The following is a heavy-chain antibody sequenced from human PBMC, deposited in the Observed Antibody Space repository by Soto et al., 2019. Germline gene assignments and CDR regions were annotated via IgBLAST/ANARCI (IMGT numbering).Heavy chain of an antibody. CDR2: IYHSGST. D-gene: IGHD6-13*01. V-gene: IGHV4-4*02. Sequence: SETLSLTCAVSSGSISSSNWWSWVRQPPGKGLEWIGEIYHSGSTNYNPSLKSRVTISVDKSKNQFSLKLSSVTAADTAVYYCASRTILGMWNRIAAEGSIDYWGQGTLVTVSS. J-gene: IGHJ4*02. CDR3: ASRTILGMWNRIAAEGSIDY. CDR1: SGSISSSNW.